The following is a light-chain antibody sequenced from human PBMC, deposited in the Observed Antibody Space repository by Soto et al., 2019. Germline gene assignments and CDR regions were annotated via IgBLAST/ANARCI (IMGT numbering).Light chain of an antibody. Sequence: EIVMTQSPATLSVSPGERATLSCRASQSVSSNLAWYQQKPGQAPRLLIYGASIRATGIPARFSGSGSGTGFTLTISSLQSEDFAVYYCQQYNNWPITFGGGTKVDIK. CDR3: QQYNNWPIT. CDR1: QSVSSN. CDR2: GAS. J-gene: IGKJ4*01. V-gene: IGKV3-15*01.